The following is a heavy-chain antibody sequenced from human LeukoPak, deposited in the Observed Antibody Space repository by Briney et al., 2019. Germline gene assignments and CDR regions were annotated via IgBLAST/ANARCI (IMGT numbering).Heavy chain of an antibody. CDR2: IVSILGTA. J-gene: IGHJ4*02. CDR1: GGTFSTYA. V-gene: IGHV1-69*04. Sequence: SVKVSCKASGGTFSTYAISWVRQAPGQGLEWVGRIVSILGTANYAQNFQGRVTITADRSTTTAYMELSSLRSEDTAVYYCARVPQGSSWPYYFDYWGQGTLVTVSS. D-gene: IGHD6-13*01. CDR3: ARVPQGSSWPYYFDY.